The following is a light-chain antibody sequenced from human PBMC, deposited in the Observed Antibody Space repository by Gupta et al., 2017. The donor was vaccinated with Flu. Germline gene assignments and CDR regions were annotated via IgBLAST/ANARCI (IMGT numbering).Light chain of an antibody. J-gene: IGLJ3*02. CDR1: NIGSDS. CDR3: QVWDRTSYHQGV. CDR2: DAS. Sequence: SSVLTQPPSVSVAPGQTASISCGGNNIGSDSVHWSRHRPCQAPVVVVSDASDRPSGIPGGGFGSTYGNTATLTITRVADGDEGDYYCQVWDRTSYHQGVFGGGTRLTVL. V-gene: IGLV3-21*02.